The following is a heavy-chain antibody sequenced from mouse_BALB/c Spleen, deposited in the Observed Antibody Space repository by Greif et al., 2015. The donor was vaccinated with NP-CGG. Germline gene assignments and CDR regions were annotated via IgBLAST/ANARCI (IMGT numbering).Heavy chain of an antibody. J-gene: IGHJ3*01. CDR1: GFNVKDTY. D-gene: IGHD2-12*01. CDR2: IDPANGNT. Sequence: EVKVVESGAELVKPGASVKLSCTASGFNVKDTYMHWVKQRPEQGLEWIGRIDPANGNTKYDPKFQGKATITADTSSNTAYLQLSSLTSEDTAVYYCARNDGFAYWGQGTLVTASA. V-gene: IGHV14-3*02. CDR3: ARNDGFAY.